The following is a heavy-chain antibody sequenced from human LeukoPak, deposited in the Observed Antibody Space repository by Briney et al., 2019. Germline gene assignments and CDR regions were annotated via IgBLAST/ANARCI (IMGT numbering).Heavy chain of an antibody. CDR1: GGSFSGYY. D-gene: IGHD6-13*01. CDR2: IYYTGRT. CDR3: ARDRPGGSSLDY. Sequence: SETLSLTCAVYGGSFSGYYWSWIRQPPGKGLEWIGYIYYTGRTDYNPSLKSRVTISVDASNNQFSLKLSSVTAADTAVYYCARDRPGGSSLDYWGQGTLVTVSS. J-gene: IGHJ4*02. V-gene: IGHV4-59*01.